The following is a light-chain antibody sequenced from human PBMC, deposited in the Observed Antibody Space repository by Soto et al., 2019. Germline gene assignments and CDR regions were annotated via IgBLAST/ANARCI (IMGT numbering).Light chain of an antibody. V-gene: IGLV2-14*01. CDR3: ISYTTSGTLVV. CDR1: SSDIGGYNY. CDR2: DVS. Sequence: QSALTQPASVSGSPGQSITISCTGTSSDIGGYNYVSWYQQHPGKAPKVMIYDVSNRPSGVSSRFSGSKSGDTASLTISGLQAEDEAEYSCISYTTSGTLVVFGGGTQLTVL. J-gene: IGLJ3*02.